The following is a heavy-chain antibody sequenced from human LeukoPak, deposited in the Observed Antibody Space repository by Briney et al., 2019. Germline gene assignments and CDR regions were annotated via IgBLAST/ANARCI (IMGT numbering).Heavy chain of an antibody. Sequence: SSETLSLTCTVSGGSISSGDYYWSWIRQPPGKGLEWIGYIYYSGSTNYNPSLKSRVTMSVDTSNNQFSLKLSSVTAADTAMYYCAREGDYYDSGGYYRIDFWGQGTLVTVSS. CDR1: GGSISSGDYY. CDR2: IYYSGST. J-gene: IGHJ4*02. D-gene: IGHD3-22*01. V-gene: IGHV4-61*08. CDR3: AREGDYYDSGGYYRIDF.